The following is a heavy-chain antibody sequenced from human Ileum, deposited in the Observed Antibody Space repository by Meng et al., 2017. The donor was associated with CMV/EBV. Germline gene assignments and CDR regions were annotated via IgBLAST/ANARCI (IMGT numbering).Heavy chain of an antibody. CDR1: GFTFSDYY. J-gene: IGHJ4*02. CDR2: ISNSGTTT. V-gene: IGHV3-11*04. CDR3: ASWGDGYNFDY. Sequence: GESLKISCAASGFTFSDYYMSWIRQAPGKGLEWVLSISNSGTTTYYADSVKGRFTISRDNAKKLLYLQMNSLRVEDTAVYYCASWGDGYNFDYWGQGTRVTGSS. D-gene: IGHD5-24*01.